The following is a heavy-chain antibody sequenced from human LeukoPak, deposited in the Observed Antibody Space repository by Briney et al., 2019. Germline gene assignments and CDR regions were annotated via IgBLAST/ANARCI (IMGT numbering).Heavy chain of an antibody. V-gene: IGHV4-4*02. J-gene: IGHJ4*02. CDR3: ARGYYDIFSGYYFDY. CDR1: GGSLSSSNW. Sequence: SETLSLTCAVSGGSLSSSNWWSWVRQPPGKGLEWIGEIYLSCNTNYNPSLKILVTISVDKSKNQFSLKLSSVTAADTAVYYCARGYYDIFSGYYFDYWGQGTLVTVSS. D-gene: IGHD3-9*01. CDR2: IYLSCNT.